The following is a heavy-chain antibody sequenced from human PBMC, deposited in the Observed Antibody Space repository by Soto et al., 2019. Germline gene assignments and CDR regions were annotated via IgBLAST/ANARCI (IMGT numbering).Heavy chain of an antibody. D-gene: IGHD5-12*01. Sequence: QVQLQESGPGLVKPSETLSLTCTVSGGSISSYYWSWIRQPPGKGLEWIGYIYYSGSTNYNPSLKSRVTISVDTSKNQFSLKLSSVTAADTAVYYCAREATSQNAFDIWGQGTMVTVSS. CDR2: IYYSGST. CDR1: GGSISSYY. V-gene: IGHV4-59*01. J-gene: IGHJ3*02. CDR3: AREATSQNAFDI.